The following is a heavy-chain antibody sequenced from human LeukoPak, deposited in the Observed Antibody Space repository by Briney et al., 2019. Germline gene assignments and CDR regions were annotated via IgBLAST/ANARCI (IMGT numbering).Heavy chain of an antibody. CDR2: IGPDGIAK. CDR3: ARDRGVRGVIIPRGFGY. V-gene: IGHV3-7*01. Sequence: GGSLRLSCAASGLIFRNYWMSGVRQARGKGLEGVANIGPDGIAKHYLDSVNARFTISRDNSKNTLYLQMNSLRAEDTAVYYCARDRGVRGVIIPRGFGYWGQGTLVTVSS. D-gene: IGHD3-10*01. J-gene: IGHJ4*02. CDR1: GLIFRNYW.